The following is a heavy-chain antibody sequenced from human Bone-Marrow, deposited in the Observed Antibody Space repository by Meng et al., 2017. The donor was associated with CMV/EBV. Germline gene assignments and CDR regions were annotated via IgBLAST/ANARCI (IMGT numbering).Heavy chain of an antibody. Sequence: ASVKVSCKASGYTFTGYYMHWVRQAPGQGLEWMGWINPNSGGTNYAQKFQGRVTMTRDTSISTAYMELSRLRSDDTAVYYCARVRVVIIKTYGMDVWGQGPTVTVSS. CDR2: INPNSGGT. D-gene: IGHD3-3*01. CDR1: GYTFTGYY. CDR3: ARVRVVIIKTYGMDV. J-gene: IGHJ6*02. V-gene: IGHV1-2*02.